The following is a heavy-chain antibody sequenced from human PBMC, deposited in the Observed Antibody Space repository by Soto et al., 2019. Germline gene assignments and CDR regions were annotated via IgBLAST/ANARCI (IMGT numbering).Heavy chain of an antibody. D-gene: IGHD6-13*01. CDR2: INAGNGNT. J-gene: IGHJ5*02. CDR1: GYTITSYA. CDR3: ARDVAAANP. V-gene: IGHV1-3*01. Sequence: QVQLVQSGAEVKKPGASVKVPCKASGYTITSYAMHWVRQAPGQRLEWLGWINAGNGNTKYSQKFQGRVTITRDTSASTAYMELSSLRSEDTAVYYCARDVAAANPWGQGTLVTVSS.